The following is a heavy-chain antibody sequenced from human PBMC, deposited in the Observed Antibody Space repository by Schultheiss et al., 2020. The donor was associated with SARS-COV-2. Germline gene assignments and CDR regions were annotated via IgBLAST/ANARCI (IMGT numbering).Heavy chain of an antibody. Sequence: GESLKISCAASGFTFSSYSMNWVRQAPGKGLEWVSSISSSSSYIYYADSVKGRFTISRDNAKNSLYLQMNSLRAEDTAVYYCAKRGYDSSGYYSDWYFDLWGRGTLVTVSS. CDR2: ISSSSSYI. J-gene: IGHJ2*01. V-gene: IGHV3-21*04. D-gene: IGHD3-22*01. CDR1: GFTFSSYS. CDR3: AKRGYDSSGYYSDWYFDL.